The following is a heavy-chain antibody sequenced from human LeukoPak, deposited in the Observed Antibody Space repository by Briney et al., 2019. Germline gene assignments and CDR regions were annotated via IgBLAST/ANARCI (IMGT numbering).Heavy chain of an antibody. Sequence: GGSLRLSCAASGFTFSSYWMSWVRQAPGKGLEWAANINQDGSNKYYVDSVKGRFTISRDNAKNSLYLQMNSLRADDTAVYYCARVPVVVVPAGFDYWGQGTLVTVSS. CDR3: ARVPVVVVPAGFDY. V-gene: IGHV3-7*04. J-gene: IGHJ4*02. CDR1: GFTFSSYW. D-gene: IGHD2-15*01. CDR2: INQDGSNK.